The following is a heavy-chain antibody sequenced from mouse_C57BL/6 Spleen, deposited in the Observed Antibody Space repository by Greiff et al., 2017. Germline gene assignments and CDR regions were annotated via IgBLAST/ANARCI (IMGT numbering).Heavy chain of an antibody. Sequence: VQLQQPGAELVKPGASVKVSCKASGYTFTSYWMHWVKQRPGQGLEWIGRIHPSDSDTNYNQKFKGKATFTVDKSSSTAYMQLSSLTSEDSAVYYCAPYYEYDRFAYWGQGTLVTVSA. V-gene: IGHV1-74*01. D-gene: IGHD2-4*01. CDR3: APYYEYDRFAY. CDR1: GYTFTSYW. CDR2: IHPSDSDT. J-gene: IGHJ3*01.